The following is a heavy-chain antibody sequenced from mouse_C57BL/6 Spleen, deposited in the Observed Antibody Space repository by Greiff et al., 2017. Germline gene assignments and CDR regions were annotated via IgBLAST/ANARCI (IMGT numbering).Heavy chain of an antibody. D-gene: IGHD2-2*01. CDR1: GYTFTSYW. Sequence: QVQLKQPGAELVRPGSSVKLSCKASGYTFTSYWMHWVKQRPIQGLEWIGNIDPSDSEPHYNQKFKDKATLTVDKSSSTAYMQLSSLTSEDSAVYYCARTYGYRDYWGQGTTLTVSS. V-gene: IGHV1-52*01. J-gene: IGHJ2*01. CDR2: IDPSDSEP. CDR3: ARTYGYRDY.